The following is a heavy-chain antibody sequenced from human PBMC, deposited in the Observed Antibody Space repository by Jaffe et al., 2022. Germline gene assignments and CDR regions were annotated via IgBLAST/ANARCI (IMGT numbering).Heavy chain of an antibody. CDR2: ISSSGSTI. CDR1: GFTFSSYE. Sequence: EVQLVESGGGLVQPGGSLRLSCAASGFTFSSYEMNWVRQAPGKGLEWVSYISSSGSTIYYADSVKGRFTISRDNAKNSLYLQMNSLRAEDTAVYYCARLAAAGNRYYYYYMDVWGKGTTVTVSS. J-gene: IGHJ6*03. D-gene: IGHD6-13*01. V-gene: IGHV3-48*03. CDR3: ARLAAAGNRYYYYYMDV.